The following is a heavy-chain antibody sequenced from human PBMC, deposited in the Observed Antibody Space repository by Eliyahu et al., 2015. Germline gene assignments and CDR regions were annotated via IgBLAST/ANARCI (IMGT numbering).Heavy chain of an antibody. Sequence: QVQLVQSGAEVKKPGSSVKVSCKAXGGTFSSYAIXWVRQSGQGLEWMGGIIPLFGTANYAQKFQGRVTITADKSTSTAYMELSSLRSEDTAVYYCARDLGYGGSEPPHYWGQGTLVTVSS. J-gene: IGHJ4*02. CDR1: GGTFSSYA. CDR2: IIPLFGTA. D-gene: IGHD1-26*01. CDR3: ARDLGYGGSEPPHY. V-gene: IGHV1-69*06.